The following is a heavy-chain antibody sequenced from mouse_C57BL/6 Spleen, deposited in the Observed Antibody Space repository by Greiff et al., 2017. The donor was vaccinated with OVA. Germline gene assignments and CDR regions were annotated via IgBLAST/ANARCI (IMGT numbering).Heavy chain of an antibody. D-gene: IGHD1-1*01. Sequence: VQLQQSGPELVKPGASVKIPCKASGYTFTDYNMDWVKQSHGKSLEWIGDINPNNGGTIYNQKFKGKATLTVDKSSSTAYMELRSLTSEDTAVYYCARWDGSTYYYAMDYWGQGTSVTVSS. V-gene: IGHV1-18*01. CDR1: GYTFTDYN. CDR3: ARWDGSTYYYAMDY. CDR2: INPNNGGT. J-gene: IGHJ4*01.